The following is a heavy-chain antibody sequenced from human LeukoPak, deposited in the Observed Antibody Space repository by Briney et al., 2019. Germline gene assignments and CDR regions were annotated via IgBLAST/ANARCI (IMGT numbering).Heavy chain of an antibody. Sequence: SETLPLTCTVSGGSISSYYWSWIRQPPGKGLEWIGYIYYSGSTNYNPSLKSRVTISVDTSKNQFSLKLSSVTAADTAVYYCARGGLWGSVFDYWGQGTLVTVSS. CDR1: GGSISSYY. CDR2: IYYSGST. D-gene: IGHD7-27*01. V-gene: IGHV4-59*01. CDR3: ARGGLWGSVFDY. J-gene: IGHJ4*02.